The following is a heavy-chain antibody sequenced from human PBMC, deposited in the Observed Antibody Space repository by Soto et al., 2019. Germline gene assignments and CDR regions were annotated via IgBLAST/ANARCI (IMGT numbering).Heavy chain of an antibody. CDR3: ARTTYLDY. J-gene: IGHJ4*02. V-gene: IGHV3-7*03. Sequence: GGSLELSFAASGFTFRNFGRGWVRQAPGKGLEWVANIKEDGSEKKYVDSVKGRFTISRDNAKSSLYLQMNSLRAEDTAVYYCARTTYLDYWGQGTLVTVSS. CDR1: GFTFRNFG. D-gene: IGHD4-17*01. CDR2: IKEDGSEK.